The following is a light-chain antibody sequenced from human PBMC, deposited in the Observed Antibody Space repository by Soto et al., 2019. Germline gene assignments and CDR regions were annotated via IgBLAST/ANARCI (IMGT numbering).Light chain of an antibody. CDR1: QVISSY. J-gene: IGKJ4*01. Sequence: DIQLTQSPYFLSASVGARVTITYRASQVISSYLAWYQQKPGKAPKLLIYAASTLQSGVPSRFSGSESGTEFTLTISSLQPEDFATYYCQQLNTYPFTFGGETKVQIK. CDR3: QQLNTYPFT. V-gene: IGKV1-9*01. CDR2: AAS.